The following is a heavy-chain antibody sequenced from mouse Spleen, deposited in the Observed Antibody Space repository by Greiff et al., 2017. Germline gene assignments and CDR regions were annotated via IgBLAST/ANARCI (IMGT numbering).Heavy chain of an antibody. J-gene: IGHJ1*01. CDR1: GFTFSDYY. D-gene: IGHD2-14*01. CDR3: ARGYYRYDGYWYFDV. Sequence: EVKLMESGGGLVKPGGSLKLSCAASGFTFSDYYMYWVRQTPEKRLEWVATINSNGGSTYYPDSVKGRFTISRDNAKNTLYLQMSSLKSEDTAMYYCARGYYRYDGYWYFDVWGAGTTVTVSS. CDR2: INSNGGST. V-gene: IGHV5-6-3*01.